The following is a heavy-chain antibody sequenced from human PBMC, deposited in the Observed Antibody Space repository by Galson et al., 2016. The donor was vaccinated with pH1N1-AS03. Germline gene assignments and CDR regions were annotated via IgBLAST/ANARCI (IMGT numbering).Heavy chain of an antibody. D-gene: IGHD4-23*01. V-gene: IGHV3-74*01. Sequence: SLRLSCAASGFTFSRYWMHWVRQAPGKGLVWVLHINEDGSTTRYADSVKGRFTISRDNSESTLYLQMNSLGDDDTAVYYCARDVGGPDDYWGQGTLVTVSS. CDR3: ARDVGGPDDY. CDR1: GFTFSRYW. J-gene: IGHJ4*02. CDR2: INEDGSTT.